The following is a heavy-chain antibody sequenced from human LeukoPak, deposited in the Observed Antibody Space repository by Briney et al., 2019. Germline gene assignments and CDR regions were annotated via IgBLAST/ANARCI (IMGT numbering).Heavy chain of an antibody. CDR3: ARDYFYCGGDCFVDY. D-gene: IGHD2-21*02. J-gene: IGHJ4*02. V-gene: IGHV3-21*01. CDR1: GFTFSDYG. CDR2: ISGSGRSI. Sequence: GGSLRLSCAASGFTFSDYGVNWVRQAPGKGLEWVSSISGSGRSIFYADSVRGRFTISRDNAKNSLYLQMNSLRAEDTAVYYCARDYFYCGGDCFVDYWGLGTLVTVSS.